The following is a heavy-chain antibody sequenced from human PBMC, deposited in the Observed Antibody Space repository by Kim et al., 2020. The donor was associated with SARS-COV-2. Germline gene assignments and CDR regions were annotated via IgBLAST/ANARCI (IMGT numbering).Heavy chain of an antibody. CDR2: MNPNSGNT. D-gene: IGHD3-16*02. CDR1: GYTFTSYD. J-gene: IGHJ4*02. Sequence: ASVKVSCKASGYTFTSYDINWVRQATGQGLEWMGWMNPNSGNTGYAQKFQGRVTMTRNTSISTAYMELSSLRSEDTAVYYCARGGAYDYIWGSYRYTFDYWGQGTLVTVSS. V-gene: IGHV1-8*01. CDR3: ARGGAYDYIWGSYRYTFDY.